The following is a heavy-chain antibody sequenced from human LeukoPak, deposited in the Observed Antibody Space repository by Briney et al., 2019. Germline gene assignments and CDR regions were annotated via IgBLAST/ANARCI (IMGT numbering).Heavy chain of an antibody. V-gene: IGHV3-30*02. CDR2: IRYDGSDK. Sequence: GGSPRPSSAASGFIFSGHGMHSGRQAPGKRGGWGGFIRYDGSDKYYADTGKGRFTISRDNSENTLYLQTSSLRPEDTAVYYCAKDSYYCSDNCPQYCYYMDVWGKGTTVTVSS. CDR3: AKDSYYCSDNCPQYCYYMDV. CDR1: GFIFSGHG. J-gene: IGHJ6*03. D-gene: IGHD2-15*01.